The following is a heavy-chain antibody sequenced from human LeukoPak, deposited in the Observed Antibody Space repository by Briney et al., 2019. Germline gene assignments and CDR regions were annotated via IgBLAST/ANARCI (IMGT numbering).Heavy chain of an antibody. J-gene: IGHJ4*02. V-gene: IGHV3-21*01. D-gene: IGHD2-2*01. Sequence: SGGSLRLSCEASGFTFSAYAMTWVRQAPGKGLEWVSCISSSGSDIYYGDSVKGRFTVSRDNGKNSLYLQMNSLRADDTAVYYCASLHDIVVIPDATIDYWGQGTLVTVSP. CDR1: GFTFSAYA. CDR2: ISSSGSDI. CDR3: ASLHDIVVIPDATIDY.